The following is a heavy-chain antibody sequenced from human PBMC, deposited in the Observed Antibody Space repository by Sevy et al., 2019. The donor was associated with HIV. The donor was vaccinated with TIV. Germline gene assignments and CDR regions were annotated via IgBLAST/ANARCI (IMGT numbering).Heavy chain of an antibody. Sequence: ASVKVSCKASGGTFSSYAISWVRQAPGQGLESMGGIIPIFGTANYAQKFQGRVTITADKSTSTAYMELSSLRSEDTAVYYCARDLYYYGSGSYYRTGRAFDYWGQGTLVTVSS. CDR1: GGTFSSYA. V-gene: IGHV1-69*06. CDR2: IIPIFGTA. J-gene: IGHJ4*02. CDR3: ARDLYYYGSGSYYRTGRAFDY. D-gene: IGHD3-10*01.